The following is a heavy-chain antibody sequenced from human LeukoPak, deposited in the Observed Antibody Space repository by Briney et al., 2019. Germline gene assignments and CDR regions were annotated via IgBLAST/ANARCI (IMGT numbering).Heavy chain of an antibody. CDR1: GYTFTSYG. Sequence: ASVKVSCKASGYTFTSYGIRWVRQAPGQGLEWMGWISAYNGNTNYAQKLQGRVTMTPDTSTNTAYMELRSLRSDDTAVYYCARSIGVTVWGLGYYYGMDVWGQGTTVTVSS. J-gene: IGHJ6*02. V-gene: IGHV1-18*01. CDR2: ISAYNGNT. CDR3: ARSIGVTVWGLGYYYGMDV. D-gene: IGHD3-16*02.